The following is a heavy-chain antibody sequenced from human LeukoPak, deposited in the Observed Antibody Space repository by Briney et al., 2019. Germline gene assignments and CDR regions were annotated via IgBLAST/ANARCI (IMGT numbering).Heavy chain of an antibody. CDR1: GGSFSGYY. CDR3: ARARDWSYYYYYYGMDV. CDR2: INHSGST. D-gene: IGHD3/OR15-3a*01. J-gene: IGHJ6*04. Sequence: SETLSLTCAVYGGSFSGYYWSWIRQPPGKGLEWIGEINHSGSTNYNPSLKSRVTISVGMSKNQFSLKLSSVTAADTAVYYCARARDWSYYYYYYGMDVWGKGTTVTVSS. V-gene: IGHV4-34*01.